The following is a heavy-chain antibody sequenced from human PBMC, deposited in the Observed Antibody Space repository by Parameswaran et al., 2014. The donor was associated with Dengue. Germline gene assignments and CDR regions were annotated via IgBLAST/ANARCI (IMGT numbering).Heavy chain of an antibody. Sequence: VRQAPGKGLEWVAVIWYDGSNKYYADSVKGRFTISRDNSKNTLYLQMNSLRAEDTAVYYCARAYYDILTGYYSAAMDVWGKGTTVTVSS. CDR2: IWYDGSNK. V-gene: IGHV3-33*01. J-gene: IGHJ6*03. CDR3: ARAYYDILTGYYSAAMDV. D-gene: IGHD3-9*01.